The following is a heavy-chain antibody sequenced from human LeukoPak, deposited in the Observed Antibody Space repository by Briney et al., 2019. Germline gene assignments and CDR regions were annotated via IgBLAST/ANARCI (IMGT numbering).Heavy chain of an antibody. CDR1: GGSISDGSYC. Sequence: SETLSLTCTVSGGSISDGSYCWGWIRQPPGKGLEWIASMYHSGTHFYNPSLKSRITISVDMSQNQFSLKLTSVTAADTAVYYCAKTMSSTWQDAFDIWGQGTVVTVSS. V-gene: IGHV4-39*07. CDR3: AKTMSSTWQDAFDI. J-gene: IGHJ3*02. CDR2: MYHSGTH. D-gene: IGHD6-13*01.